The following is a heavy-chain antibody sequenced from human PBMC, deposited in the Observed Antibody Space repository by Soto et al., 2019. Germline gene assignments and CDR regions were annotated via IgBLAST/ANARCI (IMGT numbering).Heavy chain of an antibody. V-gene: IGHV1-69*13. J-gene: IGHJ4*02. CDR3: AKLDGAAAGTRFDY. CDR1: GGTFSSYA. Sequence: GASVKVSCKASGGTFSSYAISWVRQAPGQGLEWMGGIIPIFGTANYAQKFQGRVTITADESTSTAYMELSSLRSEDTAVYYCAKLDGAAAGTRFDYWGQGTLVTVSS. CDR2: IIPIFGTA. D-gene: IGHD6-13*01.